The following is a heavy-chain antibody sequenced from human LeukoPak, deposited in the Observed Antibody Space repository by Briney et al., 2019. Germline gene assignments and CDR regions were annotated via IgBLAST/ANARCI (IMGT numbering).Heavy chain of an antibody. CDR1: GFTFSNAW. J-gene: IGHJ4*02. Sequence: GGSLRLSCAASGFTFSNAWMSWVRQAPGKGLEWVGRIKSKTDGGTTDYAAPVKGRFTISRDDSKNTLYLQMNSLKTEDTAVYYCTTDHRITIFGVVITDLVGWGQGTLVTVSS. CDR3: TTDHRITIFGVVITDLVG. V-gene: IGHV3-15*01. D-gene: IGHD3-3*01. CDR2: IKSKTDGGTT.